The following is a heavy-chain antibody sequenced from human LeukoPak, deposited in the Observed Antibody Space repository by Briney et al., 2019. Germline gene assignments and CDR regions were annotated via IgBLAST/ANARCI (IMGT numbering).Heavy chain of an antibody. V-gene: IGHV4-4*07. J-gene: IGHJ5*02. CDR3: ARGDYYDGGGRNWFDP. CDR1: GDSISSDY. D-gene: IGHD3-16*01. Sequence: PSETLSLTCTVSGDSISSDYWNFIRQPAGKGLEWIGRIHTSWTTYYNPSLKSRITMSVDTSRNQFSLQLTSVTAADTAVYYCARGDYYDGGGRNWFDPWGQGALVTVSS. CDR2: IHTSWTT.